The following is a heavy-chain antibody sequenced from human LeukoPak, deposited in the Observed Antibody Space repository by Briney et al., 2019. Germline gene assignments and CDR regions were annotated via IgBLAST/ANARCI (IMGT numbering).Heavy chain of an antibody. V-gene: IGHV3-23*01. Sequence: GGSLRLSCAASGFTFSSYAMSWVRQAPGKGLEWVSAISGSGGSTYYADSVKGRFTISRDNSKNTLYLQMNSLRAEDTAVYYCAKFLPTHIVVANYYFDYWGPRTLVTVSS. CDR2: ISGSGGST. CDR1: GFTFSSYA. D-gene: IGHD2-21*01. CDR3: AKFLPTHIVVANYYFDY. J-gene: IGHJ4*02.